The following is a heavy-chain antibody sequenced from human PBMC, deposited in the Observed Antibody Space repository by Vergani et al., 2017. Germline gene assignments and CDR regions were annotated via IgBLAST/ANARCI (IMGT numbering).Heavy chain of an antibody. D-gene: IGHD2-2*01. Sequence: QVQLVQSGAEVKKPGASVKVSCTASGYTFTSYGISWVRQAPGQGLEWMGWISAYNGNTNYAQKLQGRVTMTTDTSTSTAYMELWSLRSDDTAVYYCARDPDIVVVPAAPYYYYYYVMDVWGQGTTVTVSS. J-gene: IGHJ6*02. V-gene: IGHV1-18*04. CDR3: ARDPDIVVVPAAPYYYYYYVMDV. CDR2: ISAYNGNT. CDR1: GYTFTSYG.